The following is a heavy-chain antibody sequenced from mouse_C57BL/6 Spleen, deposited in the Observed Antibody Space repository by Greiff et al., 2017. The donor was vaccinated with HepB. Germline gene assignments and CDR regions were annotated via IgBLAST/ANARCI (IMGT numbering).Heavy chain of an antibody. CDR1: GFTFSDYG. V-gene: IGHV5-17*01. Sequence: EVKLMESGGGLVKPGGSLKLSCAASGFTFSDYGMHWVRQAPEKGLEWVAYISSGSSTIYYADTVKGRFTISRDNAKNTLFLQMTRLRSEDTAMYYCARSYGYDGGDAMDYWGQGTSVTVSS. D-gene: IGHD2-2*01. CDR3: ARSYGYDGGDAMDY. J-gene: IGHJ4*01. CDR2: ISSGSSTI.